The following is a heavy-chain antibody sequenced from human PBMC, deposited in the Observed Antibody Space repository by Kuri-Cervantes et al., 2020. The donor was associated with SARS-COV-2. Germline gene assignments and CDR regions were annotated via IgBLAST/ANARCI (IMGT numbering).Heavy chain of an antibody. V-gene: IGHV1-46*01. CDR3: ARDSLSRRKSSDYMDV. J-gene: IGHJ6*03. Sequence: ASVNVSCKASGYIFTVYYVHWVRQAPGQGLEWMGMINPSGGSTTYGQKFQGRVTMTRDTSTSTVFMQLSSLRSEDTALYYCARDSLSRRKSSDYMDVWGKGTTVTVSS. CDR1: GYIFTVYY. CDR2: INPSGGST.